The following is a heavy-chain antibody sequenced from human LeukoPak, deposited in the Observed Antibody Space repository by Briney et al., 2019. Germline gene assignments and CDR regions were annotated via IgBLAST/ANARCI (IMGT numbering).Heavy chain of an antibody. D-gene: IGHD6-19*01. CDR1: GGSISSYY. CDR2: IYYSGST. V-gene: IGHV4-59*08. J-gene: IGHJ4*02. Sequence: SETLSLTCTVSGGSISSYYWSWIRQPPGKGLEWIGYIYYSGSTSYSPSLTSRVTISVDTSKNQFSLRLTSVTAADTAVYYCARQRIAVTADYCRQGTMVTVSS. CDR3: ARQRIAVTADY.